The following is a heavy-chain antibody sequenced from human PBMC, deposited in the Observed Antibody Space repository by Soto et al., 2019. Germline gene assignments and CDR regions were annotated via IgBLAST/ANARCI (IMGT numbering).Heavy chain of an antibody. J-gene: IGHJ4*02. V-gene: IGHV3-53*04. CDR3: VRGRYASAIH. CDR2: VSSGGAT. D-gene: IGHD3-10*01. CDR1: GFTVSSNY. Sequence: EVRLVESGGGLVQPGGSLRLSCAAFGFTVSSNYMTWVRLAPGKGLEWVSLVSSGGATHYAASVKWRFTISTPSSQNTLFLQLNSLRTEHTASYHFVRGRYASAIHWGQGTKVTVSS.